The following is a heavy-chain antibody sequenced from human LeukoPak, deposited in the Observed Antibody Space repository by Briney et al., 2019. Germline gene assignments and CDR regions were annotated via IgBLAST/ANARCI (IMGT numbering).Heavy chain of an antibody. CDR3: ARDTRLSVVVPAASCGY. Sequence: SVKVSCKASGGTFSSYAISWVRQAPGQGLEWMGGIIPIFGTANYAQKFQGRVTITADKSTSTAYMELRSLRSDDTAVYYCARDTRLSVVVPAASCGYWGQGTLVTVSS. CDR2: IIPIFGTA. CDR1: GGTFSSYA. J-gene: IGHJ4*02. V-gene: IGHV1-69*06. D-gene: IGHD2-2*01.